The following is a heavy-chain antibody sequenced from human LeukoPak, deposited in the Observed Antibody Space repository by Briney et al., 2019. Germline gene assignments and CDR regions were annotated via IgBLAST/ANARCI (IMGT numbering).Heavy chain of an antibody. Sequence: ASVKVSCKASGYTFTSYGISWVRQAPGQGLEWMGWISAYNGNTNYAQKLQGRVTMTTDTSTSTAYMELRSLRSDDTAVYYCARDDAPAYYYYGMDAWGQGTTVTVSS. J-gene: IGHJ6*02. CDR2: ISAYNGNT. V-gene: IGHV1-18*01. CDR3: ARDDAPAYYYYGMDA. CDR1: GYTFTSYG.